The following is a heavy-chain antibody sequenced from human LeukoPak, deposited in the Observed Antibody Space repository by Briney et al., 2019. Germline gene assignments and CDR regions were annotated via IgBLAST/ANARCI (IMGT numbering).Heavy chain of an antibody. Sequence: PGGSLRLSCAASKFTFSSYWMHWVRQAPGKGLVWVSCINPDGSTTNYADSVKGRFTISRDNAKNTLYLQMNSLRAEDTAVYYCARVLLGSWDWFDPWGQGTLVTVSS. CDR2: INPDGSTT. D-gene: IGHD3-10*01. CDR1: KFTFSSYW. J-gene: IGHJ5*02. V-gene: IGHV3-74*01. CDR3: ARVLLGSWDWFDP.